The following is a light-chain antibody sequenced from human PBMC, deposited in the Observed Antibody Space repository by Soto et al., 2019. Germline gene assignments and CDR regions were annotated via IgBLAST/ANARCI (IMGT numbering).Light chain of an antibody. CDR1: QSLSGN. CDR2: RAS. J-gene: IGKJ1*01. Sequence: EIVMTQSPATLAGSPGETVTLSWRASQSLSGNLAWYQQKPGQAPRLLIFRASTRATGVQDRFSGRGSGTEFTLTIRGMKYEDFAVYYCKKYNNWQWTVGKGTKGDIK. CDR3: KKYNNWQWT. V-gene: IGKV3-15*01.